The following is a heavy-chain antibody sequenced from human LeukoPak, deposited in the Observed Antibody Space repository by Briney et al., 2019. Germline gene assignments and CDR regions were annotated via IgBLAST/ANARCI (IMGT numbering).Heavy chain of an antibody. CDR1: GGSISSYY. CDR2: IYYSGST. Sequence: KSSETLSLTCTVSGGSISSYYWGWIRQPPGKGLEWIGSIYYSGSTYYNPSLKSRVTISVDTSKNQFSLKLSSVTAADTAVYYCATTLGYSGYDFYPWGQGTLVTVSS. CDR3: ATTLGYSGYDFYP. D-gene: IGHD5-12*01. V-gene: IGHV4-39*01. J-gene: IGHJ5*02.